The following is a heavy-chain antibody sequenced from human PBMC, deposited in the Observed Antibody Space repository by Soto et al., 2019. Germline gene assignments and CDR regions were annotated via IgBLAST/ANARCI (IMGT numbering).Heavy chain of an antibody. CDR3: ARDCDSGSCLDAFDI. J-gene: IGHJ3*02. CDR1: GCTFTSYY. V-gene: IGHV1-46*01. D-gene: IGHD1-26*01. Sequence: ASVKVSCKASGCTFTSYYMHCVRQAHGQGLEWMGIINPSGGSTSYAQKFQGRVTMTRDTSTSTVYMELSSLRSEDTAVYYCARDCDSGSCLDAFDIWGQGTMVTVSS. CDR2: INPSGGST.